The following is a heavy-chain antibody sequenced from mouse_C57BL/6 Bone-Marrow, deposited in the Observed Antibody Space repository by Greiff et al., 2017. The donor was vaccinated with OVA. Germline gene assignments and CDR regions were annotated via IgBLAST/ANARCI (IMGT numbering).Heavy chain of an antibody. J-gene: IGHJ3*01. Sequence: VQLQQPGAELVRPGASVTLSCKASGYTFTDYEMHWVKQTPVHGLEWIGAIDPETGGTDYNQKFKGKAILTADKSSSTAYMELRSLTSEDSAVYYCTRRVPGGNCGFAYWGQGTLVTVSA. CDR2: IDPETGGT. D-gene: IGHD2-1*01. CDR1: GYTFTDYE. V-gene: IGHV1-15*01. CDR3: TRRVPGGNCGFAY.